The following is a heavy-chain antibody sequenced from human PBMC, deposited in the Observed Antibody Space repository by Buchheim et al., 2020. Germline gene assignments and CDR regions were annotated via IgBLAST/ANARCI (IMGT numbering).Heavy chain of an antibody. CDR3: ATALRMSSGWYNEVDF. Sequence: QVQLVESGGGVVQPGRSLRLSCAASGFTFSNYDMHWVRQAPGKGLEWVALISYDGSNKYYADSVKSRFTISRDNSKNTLYLQMNSLRAEDTAVYYCATALRMSSGWYNEVDFWGQGTL. D-gene: IGHD6-19*01. CDR2: ISYDGSNK. V-gene: IGHV3-30*03. CDR1: GFTFSNYD. J-gene: IGHJ4*02.